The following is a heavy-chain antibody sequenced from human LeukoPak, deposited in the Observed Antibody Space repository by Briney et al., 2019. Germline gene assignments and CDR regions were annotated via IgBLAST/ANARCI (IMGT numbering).Heavy chain of an antibody. CDR1: GLTFSSYA. CDR2: ISGTGGNT. D-gene: IGHD1-1*01. Sequence: GGSLRLSCAASGLTFSSYAMSWVRQAPAQGLEWVSSISGTGGNTYYADSVKGRFTISRDNSKNTLYLQMNSLRAEDTAVYYCAKVLLEDWNDDAFDIWGQGTMVTVSS. J-gene: IGHJ3*02. V-gene: IGHV3-23*01. CDR3: AKVLLEDWNDDAFDI.